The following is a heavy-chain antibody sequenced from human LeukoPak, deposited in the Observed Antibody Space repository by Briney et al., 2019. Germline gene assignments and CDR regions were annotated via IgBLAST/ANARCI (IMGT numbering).Heavy chain of an antibody. Sequence: GVSLRLSCAASGFTFSSYEMNWVRQAPGKGLEWVSYISSSGTSIYYTDSVKGRFTMSRDTAKISLYLQMNSLRAEDTAVYYCARDHVVRGVYFDYWGQGTLVTVSS. D-gene: IGHD3-10*01. J-gene: IGHJ4*02. CDR3: ARDHVVRGVYFDY. CDR1: GFTFSSYE. CDR2: ISSSGTSI. V-gene: IGHV3-48*03.